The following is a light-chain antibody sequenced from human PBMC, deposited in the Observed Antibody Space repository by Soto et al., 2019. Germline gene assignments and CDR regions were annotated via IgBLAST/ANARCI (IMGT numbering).Light chain of an antibody. Sequence: QSVLPQPAPVSGSPGQSHTISCTGTISDVGGYNYVSGYQQHPGKGPNLMIYDVTNRPSGVSNRFSGSKSGNTASLTISGLQAEDEADYYCSSYTSSSTLYVFGTGTKVTVL. CDR2: DVT. CDR3: SSYTSSSTLYV. V-gene: IGLV2-14*01. J-gene: IGLJ1*01. CDR1: ISDVGGYNY.